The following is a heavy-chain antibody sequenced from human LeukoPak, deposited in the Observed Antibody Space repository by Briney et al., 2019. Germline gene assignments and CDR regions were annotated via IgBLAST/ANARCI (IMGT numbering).Heavy chain of an antibody. CDR3: AKGEIGAFDI. J-gene: IGHJ3*02. Sequence: GGSLRLSCAASGFTFDDYAMHWVRQAPGKGLEWVSGISWNSGSIGYADSVKGRFTISRDNAKNSLYLQMNSLRTEDMALYYCAKGEIGAFDIWGQGTMVTVSS. V-gene: IGHV3-9*03. D-gene: IGHD3-16*01. CDR1: GFTFDDYA. CDR2: ISWNSGSI.